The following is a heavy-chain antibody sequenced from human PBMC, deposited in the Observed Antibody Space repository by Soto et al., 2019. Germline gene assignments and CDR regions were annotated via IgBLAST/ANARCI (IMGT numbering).Heavy chain of an antibody. CDR3: AHEGFGSDNWFDA. CDR1: GFSLTTTGLG. J-gene: IGHJ5*02. D-gene: IGHD3-10*01. V-gene: IGHV2-5*01. CDR2: IYWNDEK. Sequence: QITLKESGPTLVTPTQTLTLTCTFSGFSLTTTGLGVAWIRQPPGKALEWLALIYWNDEKRYRPSLRSRLTITKDTSKNQVVLTMTDMDPVDTATYFCAHEGFGSDNWFDAWGQGALVIVSS.